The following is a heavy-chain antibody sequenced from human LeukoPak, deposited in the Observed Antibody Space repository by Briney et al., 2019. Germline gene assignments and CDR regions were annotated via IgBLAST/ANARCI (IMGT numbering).Heavy chain of an antibody. V-gene: IGHV3-30*02. CDR1: GFTFRSYG. CDR2: IRYDGSNK. J-gene: IGHJ4*02. CDR3: ANKPRYYDFWSGYLLDY. D-gene: IGHD3-3*01. Sequence: PGGSLRLSCTASGFTFRSYGMNWVRQAPGKGLEWVAFIRYDGSNKYYADSVKGRFTISRDNSKNTLYLQMNSLRAEDTAVYYCANKPRYYDFWSGYLLDYWGQGALVTVSS.